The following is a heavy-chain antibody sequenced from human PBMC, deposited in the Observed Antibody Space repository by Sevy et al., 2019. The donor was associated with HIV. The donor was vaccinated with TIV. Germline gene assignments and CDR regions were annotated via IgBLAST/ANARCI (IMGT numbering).Heavy chain of an antibody. V-gene: IGHV3-74*01. CDR1: GFTFSTYW. J-gene: IGHJ3*02. D-gene: IGHD1-1*01. CDR3: ARESRGSLEGFDT. CDR2: INSDGNYR. Sequence: GGSLRLSCAASGFTFSTYWMHWVRQAPGKGLVWVSRINSDGNYRSYVESVEGRFTISRDNAKNTLFLQMSRLRVEDTAVYYCARESRGSLEGFDTWGQGTMVTVSS.